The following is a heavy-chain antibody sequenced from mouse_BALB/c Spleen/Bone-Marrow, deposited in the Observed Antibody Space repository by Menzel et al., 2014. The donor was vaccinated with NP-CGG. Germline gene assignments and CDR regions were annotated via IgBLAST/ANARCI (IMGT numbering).Heavy chain of an antibody. CDR3: GRGGNYAWFAY. J-gene: IGHJ3*01. CDR1: GFTFRSFG. CDR2: ISSCSSTL. Sequence: DVLLEASGGGLVQPGGSRKLSCAASGFTFRSFGMHWVRQAPEKVLEWVAYISSCSSTLYSAVTVKGRFTISSDNPTNNLFLQRTSQRSEDTARYYCGRGGNYAWFAYWGQGTLVTVSA. D-gene: IGHD2-1*01. V-gene: IGHV5-17*02.